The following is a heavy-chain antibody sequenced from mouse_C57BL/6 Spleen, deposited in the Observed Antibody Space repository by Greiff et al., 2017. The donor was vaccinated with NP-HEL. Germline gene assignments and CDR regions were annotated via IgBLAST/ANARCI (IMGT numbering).Heavy chain of an antibody. D-gene: IGHD1-1*01. Sequence: VQLQQPGAELVMPGASVKLSCKASGYTFTSYWMHWVKQRPGQGLEWIGEIDPSDSYTNYNQKFKGKSTLTVDKSSSTAYMQLSSLTSEDSAVYYCANYVGLGYFDVWGTGTTVTVSS. CDR1: GYTFTSYW. CDR2: IDPSDSYT. J-gene: IGHJ1*03. V-gene: IGHV1-69*01. CDR3: ANYVGLGYFDV.